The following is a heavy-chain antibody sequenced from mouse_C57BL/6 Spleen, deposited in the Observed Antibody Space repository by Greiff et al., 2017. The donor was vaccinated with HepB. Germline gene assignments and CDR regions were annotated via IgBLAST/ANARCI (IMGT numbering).Heavy chain of an antibody. CDR1: GYSFTSYY. CDR2: IYPGSGNT. D-gene: IGHD2-3*01. V-gene: IGHV1-66*01. Sequence: QVQLQQSGPELVKPGASVKISCKASGYSFTSYYIHWVKQRPGQGLEWIGWIYPGSGNTKYNEKFKGKATLTADTSSSTAYMQLSSLTSEDSAVYYCARLLYDGYQYYFDYWGQGTTLTVSS. CDR3: ARLLYDGYQYYFDY. J-gene: IGHJ2*01.